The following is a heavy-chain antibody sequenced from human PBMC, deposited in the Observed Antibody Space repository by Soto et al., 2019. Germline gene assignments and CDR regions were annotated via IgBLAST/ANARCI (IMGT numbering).Heavy chain of an antibody. CDR3: AKDRRAGGNSAFYFDF. CDR2: ISATGGGT. V-gene: IGHV3-23*01. J-gene: IGHJ4*02. D-gene: IGHD3-16*01. CDR1: GFKFSNYA. Sequence: GGSLRLACAASGFKFSNYAMSWVRQAPGKGLEWVSLISATGGGTYYADSVKGRFTISSHNSHITLYLQVHSLTAEYTAVYYCAKDRRAGGNSAFYFDFWGQGAQVTV.